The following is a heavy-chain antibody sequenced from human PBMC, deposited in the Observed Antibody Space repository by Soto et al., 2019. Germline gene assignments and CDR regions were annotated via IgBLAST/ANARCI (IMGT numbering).Heavy chain of an antibody. V-gene: IGHV3-48*03. J-gene: IGHJ1*01. Sequence: GGSLRLSCAASGFTFSSYEMNWVRRAPGKGLEWVSYISSSGSTIYYADSVKGRFTISRDNAKNSLYLQMNSLRAEDTAVYYCARDDSGWSHLSQHWGPATLVTVSS. CDR2: ISSSGSTI. CDR3: ARDDSGWSHLSQH. CDR1: GFTFSSYE. D-gene: IGHD6-19*01.